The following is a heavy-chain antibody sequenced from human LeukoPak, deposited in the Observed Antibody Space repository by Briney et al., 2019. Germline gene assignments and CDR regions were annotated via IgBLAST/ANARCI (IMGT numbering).Heavy chain of an antibody. J-gene: IGHJ4*02. Sequence: GGSLRLSCAASGFTFSTYGMNWVRQAPGKGLEWVAVISYDGSNKYYADSVKGRFTISRDNSKNTLYLQMNSLRAEDTAVYYCARDGEVLASFDYWGQGTLVTVSS. D-gene: IGHD3-16*01. CDR1: GFTFSTYG. CDR2: ISYDGSNK. V-gene: IGHV3-30*03. CDR3: ARDGEVLASFDY.